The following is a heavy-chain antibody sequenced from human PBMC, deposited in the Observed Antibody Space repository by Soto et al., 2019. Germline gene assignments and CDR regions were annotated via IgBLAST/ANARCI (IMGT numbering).Heavy chain of an antibody. Sequence: VASVKVSCKASGGTFSSYAISWVRQAPGQGLEWMGGIIPIFGTANYAQKFQGRVTITADESTSTAYMELSSLRSEDTAVYYCARGEYQLLRNYYYYYGMDVWGQRTTVTVSS. D-gene: IGHD2-2*01. J-gene: IGHJ6*02. CDR3: ARGEYQLLRNYYYYYGMDV. CDR2: IIPIFGTA. CDR1: GGTFSSYA. V-gene: IGHV1-69*13.